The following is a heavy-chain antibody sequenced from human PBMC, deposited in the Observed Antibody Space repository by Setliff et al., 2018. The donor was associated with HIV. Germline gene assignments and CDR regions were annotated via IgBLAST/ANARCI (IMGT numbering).Heavy chain of an antibody. CDR2: INSYNGNT. CDR3: ARGPEGFRIYYHYGVDV. J-gene: IGHJ6*02. V-gene: IGHV1-18*04. CDR1: GYTFTTYG. D-gene: IGHD2-15*01. Sequence: ASVKVSCKASGYTFTTYGVNWVRQAPGQGLEWMGWINSYNGNTKFAQKFQGRVTMTTDTSTTTAFMELRSLKADDTGIYYCARGPEGFRIYYHYGVDVWGQGTTVTVSS.